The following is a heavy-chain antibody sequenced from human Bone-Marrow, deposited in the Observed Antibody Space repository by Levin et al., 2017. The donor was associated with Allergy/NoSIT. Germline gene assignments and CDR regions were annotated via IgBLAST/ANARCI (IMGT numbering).Heavy chain of an antibody. CDR1: GFTFDTYA. CDR3: LKRADYEDYGGRFHY. D-gene: IGHD4-17*01. Sequence: GGSLRLSCAASGFTFDTYAMSWVRQAPGKGLEWVASISGSGGSTDYAGSVQGRFTISRDNSKSTLYLQMVSLRADDAGVYYCLKRADYEDYGGRFHYWGQGTLVTVSS. J-gene: IGHJ4*02. CDR2: ISGSGGST. V-gene: IGHV3-23*01.